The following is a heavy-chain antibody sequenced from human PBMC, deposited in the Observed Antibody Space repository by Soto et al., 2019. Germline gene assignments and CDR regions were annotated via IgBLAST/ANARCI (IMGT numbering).Heavy chain of an antibody. J-gene: IGHJ4*02. CDR2: IIPIFGTA. Sequence: SVKVSCKASGGTFSSYAISWVRQAPGQGLEWMGGIIPIFGTANYAQKFQGRVTITADESTSTAYMELSSLRSEDTAVYYCARDTRSQIQLWSSPFDYWGQGTLVTVSS. CDR3: ARDTRSQIQLWSSPFDY. D-gene: IGHD5-18*01. CDR1: GGTFSSYA. V-gene: IGHV1-69*13.